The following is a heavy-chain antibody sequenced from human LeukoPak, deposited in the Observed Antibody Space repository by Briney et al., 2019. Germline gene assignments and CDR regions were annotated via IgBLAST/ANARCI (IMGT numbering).Heavy chain of an antibody. CDR2: IGGSSSSI. Sequence: PGGSLRLSCAASGFTFSTYPMNWVRQAPGKGLEWVSSIGGSSSSIYYADPVKGRFTISRDNARNSLYLQMNSLRAEDTAVYYCAKRYPTWIQFDYWGQGTLVTVSS. D-gene: IGHD5-18*01. CDR1: GFTFSTYP. V-gene: IGHV3-21*04. J-gene: IGHJ4*02. CDR3: AKRYPTWIQFDY.